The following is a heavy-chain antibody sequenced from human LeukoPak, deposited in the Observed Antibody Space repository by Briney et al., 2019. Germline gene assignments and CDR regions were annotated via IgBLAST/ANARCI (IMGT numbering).Heavy chain of an antibody. J-gene: IGHJ4*02. D-gene: IGHD2-21*02. Sequence: SETLSLTCTVSGGSISSSSYYWGWIRQPPGKGLEWIGYIYYSGSTNYNPSLKSRVTISVDTSKNQFSLKLSSVTAADTAVYYCARCGGDCLDYWGQGTLVTVSS. CDR3: ARCGGDCLDY. V-gene: IGHV4-61*05. CDR1: GGSISSSSYY. CDR2: IYYSGST.